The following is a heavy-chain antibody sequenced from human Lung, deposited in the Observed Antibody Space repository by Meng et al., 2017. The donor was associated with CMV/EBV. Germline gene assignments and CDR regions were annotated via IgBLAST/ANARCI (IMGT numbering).Heavy chain of an antibody. D-gene: IGHD2-2*01. CDR1: GGTFSSYA. CDR2: IIPIFGTA. Sequence: SVXVSXXASGGTFSSYAISWVRQAPGQGLEWMGGIIPIFGTANYAQKFQGRVTITTDESTSTAYMELSSLRYEDTAVYYCARSANIVVVPAARHYVDYWGQGTLVTVSS. CDR3: ARSANIVVVPAARHYVDY. V-gene: IGHV1-69*05. J-gene: IGHJ4*02.